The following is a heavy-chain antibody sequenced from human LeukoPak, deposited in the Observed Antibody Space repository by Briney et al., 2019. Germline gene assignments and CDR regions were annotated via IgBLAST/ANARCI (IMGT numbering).Heavy chain of an antibody. D-gene: IGHD6-13*01. CDR3: ARDQEQLVPPFDY. Sequence: PGGSLRLSCAASGFTFSSYSMNWVRQAPGKGLEWVSSISSSSSYIYYADSVKGRFTISRDNAKNSLYLQMNSLRAEDTAVHYCARDQEQLVPPFDYWGQGTLVTVSS. V-gene: IGHV3-21*01. CDR2: ISSSSSYI. J-gene: IGHJ4*02. CDR1: GFTFSSYS.